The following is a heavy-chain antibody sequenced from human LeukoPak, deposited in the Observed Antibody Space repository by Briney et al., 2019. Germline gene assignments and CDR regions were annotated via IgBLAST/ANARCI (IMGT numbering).Heavy chain of an antibody. CDR3: ARSWLTFHYFDH. CDR2: ISAYNGNT. Sequence: ASVKVSCKASGGTFSNYGISWVRQAPGQGLEWMGWISAYNGNTNYAEKFQGRVTMTTDTSTSTAYMELRSLRSDDTAVYYCARSWLTFHYFDHWGQGTLVTVSS. V-gene: IGHV1-18*01. CDR1: GGTFSNYG. D-gene: IGHD3-3*02. J-gene: IGHJ4*02.